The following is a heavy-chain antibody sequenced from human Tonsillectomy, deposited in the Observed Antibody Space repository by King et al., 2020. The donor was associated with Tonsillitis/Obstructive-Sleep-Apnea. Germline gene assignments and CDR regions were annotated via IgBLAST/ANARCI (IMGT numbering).Heavy chain of an antibody. CDR1: GFTVSDSS. D-gene: IGHD4-17*01. V-gene: IGHV3-53*01. J-gene: IGHJ3*02. CDR2: IYSGGST. CDR3: ARVDYGDYASAFDI. Sequence: VQLVQSGGGLIQPGGSLRLSCAASGFTVSDSSMSWVRQAPGKGLEWVSIIYSGGSTYSADSVKGRFTISRDNSKNTLYLQMNSLRAEETAVYYCARVDYGDYASAFDIWGQGTMVTVSS.